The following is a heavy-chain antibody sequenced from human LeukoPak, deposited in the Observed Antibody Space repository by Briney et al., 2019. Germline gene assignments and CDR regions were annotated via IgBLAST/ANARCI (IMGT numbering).Heavy chain of an antibody. V-gene: IGHV1-69*04. CDR2: IIPILGIA. J-gene: IGHJ6*02. CDR1: GGTFSSYA. D-gene: IGHD3-9*01. CDR3: ARGGGEKHYDILTDSQSGRRQQAPLYGMDV. Sequence: ASVKVSCKASGGTFSSYAISWVRQAPGQGLEWMGRIIPILGIANYAQKFQGRVTITADKSTSTAYMELSSLRSEDTAVYYCARGGGEKHYDILTDSQSGRRQQAPLYGMDVWGQGTTVTVSS.